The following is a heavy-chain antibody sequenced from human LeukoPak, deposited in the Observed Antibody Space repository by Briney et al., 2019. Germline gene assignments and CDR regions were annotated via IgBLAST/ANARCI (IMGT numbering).Heavy chain of an antibody. D-gene: IGHD2/OR15-2a*01. CDR2: ISYDGSNK. V-gene: IGHV3-30*18. Sequence: PGGSLRLSCAASGFTFSSYGMHWVRQAPGKGLEWVAVISYDGSNKYYADSVKGRFTISRDNSKNTLYLQMNSLRAEDTAVYYCAKEDGVSMPSIDYWGQGTLVTVSS. CDR3: AKEDGVSMPSIDY. J-gene: IGHJ4*02. CDR1: GFTFSSYG.